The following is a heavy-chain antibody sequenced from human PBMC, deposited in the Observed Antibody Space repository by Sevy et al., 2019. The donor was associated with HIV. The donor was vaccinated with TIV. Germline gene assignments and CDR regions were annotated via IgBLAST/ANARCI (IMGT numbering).Heavy chain of an antibody. CDR1: GGSISSYY. Sequence: SETLSLTCTVSGGSISSYYWSWIRQPPGKGLEWIGYIYYSGSTNYNPSLKSRVTISVDTSKNQFSLKLSSVTAADTAVYYWAGVSSGWSLFDYWGQGTLVTVSS. CDR3: AGVSSGWSLFDY. V-gene: IGHV4-59*01. CDR2: IYYSGST. J-gene: IGHJ4*02. D-gene: IGHD6-19*01.